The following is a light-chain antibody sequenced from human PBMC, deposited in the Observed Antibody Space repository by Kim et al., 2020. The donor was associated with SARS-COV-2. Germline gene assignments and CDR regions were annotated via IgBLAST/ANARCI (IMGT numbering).Light chain of an antibody. CDR3: AAWDDSLSGWV. J-gene: IGLJ3*02. CDR1: SSNIESNY. Sequence: QRVTIYCCGSSSNIESNYVYCNQQIPGTAPKLHIYRNNQRPSGVPDRFSGSKSDTSASLAISGLRSEDEADYYCAAWDDSLSGWVFGGGTQLTVL. CDR2: RNN. V-gene: IGLV1-47*01.